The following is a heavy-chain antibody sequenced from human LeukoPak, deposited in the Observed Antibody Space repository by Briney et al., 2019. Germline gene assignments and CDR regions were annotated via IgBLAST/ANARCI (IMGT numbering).Heavy chain of an antibody. V-gene: IGHV3-7*05. J-gene: IGHJ4*02. CDR2: IKQDGSEK. Sequence: PGGSLRLSCVASGFTFSSSWMSWVRQAPGKGLEWVANIKQDGSEKYYVDSVKGRFTISRDNAKNSLYLQMNSLRAEDTAVYYCTREAGIPPNTQQWPTSVDYWGQGTLVTVPS. CDR3: TREAGIPPNTQQWPTSVDY. D-gene: IGHD5-18*01. CDR1: GFTFSSSW.